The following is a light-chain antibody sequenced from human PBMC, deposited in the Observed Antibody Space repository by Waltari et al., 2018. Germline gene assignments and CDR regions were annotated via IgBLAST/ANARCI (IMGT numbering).Light chain of an antibody. CDR3: QQYNSYWT. CDR2: KAS. CDR1: QSISSW. J-gene: IGKJ1*01. Sequence: AXVXXRVXITCRASQSISSWLAWYQQKPGKAPKLLIYKASSLESGVPSRFSGSGSGTEFTLTISSLQPDDFATYYCQQYNSYWTFGQGTKVEIK. V-gene: IGKV1-5*03.